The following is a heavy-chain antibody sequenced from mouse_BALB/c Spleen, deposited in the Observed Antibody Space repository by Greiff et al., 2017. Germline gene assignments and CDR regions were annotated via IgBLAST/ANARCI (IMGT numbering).Heavy chain of an antibody. CDR2: ILPGSGST. CDR1: GYTFSSYW. Sequence: QLKQSGAELMKPGASVKISCKATGYTFSSYWVEWVKQRPGHGLEWIGEILPGSGSTNYNEKFKGKATFTADTSSNTAYMQLSSLTSEDSAVYYCARDRAWFADWGQGTLVTVSA. CDR3: ARDRAWFAD. J-gene: IGHJ3*01. V-gene: IGHV1-9*01.